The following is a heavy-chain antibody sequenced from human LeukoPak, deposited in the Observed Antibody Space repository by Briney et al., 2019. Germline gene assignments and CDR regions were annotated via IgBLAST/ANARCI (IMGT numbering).Heavy chain of an antibody. Sequence: PGGSLRLSCAASGFTFSNAWMSWVRQAPGKGLEWVGRVKSKTDGGTIDYAAPVKGRFTISRDDSKNTLYLQMNSLRAEDTAVYYCAREGGYDPFEYWGQGTLVTVSS. J-gene: IGHJ4*02. D-gene: IGHD5-12*01. CDR1: GFTFSNAW. V-gene: IGHV3-15*05. CDR2: VKSKTDGGTI. CDR3: AREGGYDPFEY.